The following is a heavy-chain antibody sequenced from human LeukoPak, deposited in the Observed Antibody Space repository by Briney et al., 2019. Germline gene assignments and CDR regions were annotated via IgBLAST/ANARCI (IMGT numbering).Heavy chain of an antibody. J-gene: IGHJ5*02. CDR1: GYSFTSYW. V-gene: IGHV5-51*01. Sequence: GESLKISCKGSGYSFTSYWIGWVRQMPGKGLEWMGIIYPGDSDTRYSPSFQGQVTISADKSISTVYLQWSSLKASDTAMYYCARILAYCSSTSCYRGTANWFDPWGQGTLVTVSS. CDR3: ARILAYCSSTSCYRGTANWFDP. D-gene: IGHD2-2*01. CDR2: IYPGDSDT.